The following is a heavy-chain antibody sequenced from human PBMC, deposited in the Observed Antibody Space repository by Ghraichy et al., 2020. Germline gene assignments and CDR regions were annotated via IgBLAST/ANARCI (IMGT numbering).Heavy chain of an antibody. V-gene: IGHV3-21*01. J-gene: IGHJ6*02. CDR2: ISTISSYI. CDR1: GFTFSSYS. CDR3: ASGPAAGSYYYYGMDV. Sequence: GGSLRLSCAASGFTFSSYSMNWVRQAPGKGLKWVSSISTISSYIYYADPVKGRFTISRDNAKNSLYLQMNSLRAEDTAVYYCASGPAAGSYYYYGMDVWGRGTKVTVSS. D-gene: IGHD6-13*01.